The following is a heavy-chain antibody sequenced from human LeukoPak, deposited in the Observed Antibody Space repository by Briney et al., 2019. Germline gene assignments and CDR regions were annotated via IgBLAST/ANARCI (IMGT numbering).Heavy chain of an antibody. CDR3: AREKIIAVAGIEDY. Sequence: SETLSLTCAVYGGSFSGYYWSWIRQPPGKGLEWIGEINHSGSTNYNPSLKSRVTISVDTSKNQFSLKLSSVTAADTAVYYCAREKIIAVAGIEDYWGQGTLVTVSS. D-gene: IGHD6-19*01. CDR2: INHSGST. V-gene: IGHV4-34*01. CDR1: GGSFSGYY. J-gene: IGHJ4*02.